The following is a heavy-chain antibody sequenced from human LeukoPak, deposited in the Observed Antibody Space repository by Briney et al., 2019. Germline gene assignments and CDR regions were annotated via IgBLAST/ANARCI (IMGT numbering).Heavy chain of an antibody. CDR2: IYLGDSDT. J-gene: IGHJ3*02. CDR3: ARIGSRSDYGDYVGAFDI. V-gene: IGHV5-51*01. CDR1: GYSFTSYW. D-gene: IGHD4-17*01. Sequence: GESLKISCKGSGYSFTSYWIGWVRQMPGKGLEWMGIIYLGDSDTRYSPSFQGQVTMSADKSISTAYLQWSSLKASDTAMYYCARIGSRSDYGDYVGAFDIWGQGTMVTVSS.